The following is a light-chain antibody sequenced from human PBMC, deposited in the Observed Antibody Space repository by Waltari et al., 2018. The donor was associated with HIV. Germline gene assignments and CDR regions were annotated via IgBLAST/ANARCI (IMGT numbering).Light chain of an antibody. CDR1: QSISSK. Sequence: DIQMTQSPSSLSASVGDRVTMTCRASQSISSKLNWYQQRPGKAPDLLIYSAPTLKTGVPSRFSGSGSGTDFTLTISSLQTEDFVTYYCQQSYSIPLTFGPGTKVEI. V-gene: IGKV1-39*01. J-gene: IGKJ3*01. CDR2: SAP. CDR3: QQSYSIPLT.